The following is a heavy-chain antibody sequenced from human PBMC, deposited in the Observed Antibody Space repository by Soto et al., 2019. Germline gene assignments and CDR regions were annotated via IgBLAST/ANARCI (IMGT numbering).Heavy chain of an antibody. V-gene: IGHV3-23*01. D-gene: IGHD2-15*01. CDR2: INVGGGST. Sequence: EVQLLEAGGALIQPGGSLRLSCAASGFTFSSYTMTWVRQAPGKGVEWVSAINVGGGSTYYADSVKGRFTVSRDNSKDTLYLQMNSLRAEDTAVYYCAKDKGCSGGSCYYDYWGQGTLVTVSS. J-gene: IGHJ4*02. CDR3: AKDKGCSGGSCYYDY. CDR1: GFTFSSYT.